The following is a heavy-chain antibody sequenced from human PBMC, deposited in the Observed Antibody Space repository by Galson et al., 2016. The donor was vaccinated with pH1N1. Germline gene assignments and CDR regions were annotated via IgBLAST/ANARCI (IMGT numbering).Heavy chain of an antibody. CDR2: ISIGATVL. V-gene: IGHV3-48*02. D-gene: IGHD3-10*01. Sequence: SLRLSCAASSFSFSDSPMNWVRRAPGKGLEWLSFISIGATVLTYADSVKGRFTISRDDASKLLYLQMNNLRDEDTAVYYCASDRAWAFDNWGQGALVTVSS. J-gene: IGHJ4*02. CDR3: ASDRAWAFDN. CDR1: SFSFSDSP.